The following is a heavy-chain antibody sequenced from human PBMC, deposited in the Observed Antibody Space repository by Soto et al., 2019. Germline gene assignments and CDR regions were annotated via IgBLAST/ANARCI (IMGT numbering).Heavy chain of an antibody. V-gene: IGHV1-3*01. CDR3: GRSVVGATGEILYNAMDV. Sequence: QVQLVQSGAEVKKPGASVKVSCKASGYTFTTYALHWVRQAPGQRPEWMGWINPASGHTKYSKRFQDRVTITRDTPARTGYMKLSSLRSEDTAVYYGGRSVVGATGEILYNAMDVWGQGTTVTVSS. CDR1: GYTFTTYA. CDR2: INPASGHT. J-gene: IGHJ6*02. D-gene: IGHD1-26*01.